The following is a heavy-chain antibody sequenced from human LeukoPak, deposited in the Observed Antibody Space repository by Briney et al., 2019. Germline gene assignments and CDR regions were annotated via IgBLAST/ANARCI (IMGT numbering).Heavy chain of an antibody. V-gene: IGHV3-23*01. CDR3: AKDSYRMVRGYMDV. CDR2: ISGSGGST. J-gene: IGHJ6*03. D-gene: IGHD3-10*01. CDR1: GFTFSSYS. Sequence: PGGSLRLSCAASGFTFSSYSMNWVRQAPGKGLEWVSAISGSGGSTYYADSVKGRFTISRDNSKNTLYLQMNSLRAEDTAVYYCAKDSYRMVRGYMDVWGKGTTVTVSS.